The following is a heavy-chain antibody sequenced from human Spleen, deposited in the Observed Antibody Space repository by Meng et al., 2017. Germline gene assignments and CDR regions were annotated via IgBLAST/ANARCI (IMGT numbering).Heavy chain of an antibody. J-gene: IGHJ6*02. CDR2: ISTSSSHI. Sequence: GESLKISCAVSGFTFSKYTMKWVRQAPGKGLEWVSSISTSSSHIHYADSVKGRFSISRDNAENSLYLQMNSLRAEDTAVYYCARDYYYYYGMDVWGQGTTVTVSS. CDR1: GFTFSKYT. CDR3: ARDYYYYYGMDV. V-gene: IGHV3-21*01.